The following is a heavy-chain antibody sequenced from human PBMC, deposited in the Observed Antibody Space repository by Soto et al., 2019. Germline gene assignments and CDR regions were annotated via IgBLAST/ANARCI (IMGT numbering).Heavy chain of an antibody. Sequence: SETLSLTCTVSGGSISSYYWNWIRQPPGKGLEWIGYIYYSGSTNYNPSLKSRVTISVDTSKNQFSLKLTSVTAADTAVYYCARDNRLRIPVAGHYYYGMDVWGQGTTVTVSS. D-gene: IGHD6-19*01. CDR1: GGSISSYY. V-gene: IGHV4-59*01. CDR3: ARDNRLRIPVAGHYYYGMDV. CDR2: IYYSGST. J-gene: IGHJ6*02.